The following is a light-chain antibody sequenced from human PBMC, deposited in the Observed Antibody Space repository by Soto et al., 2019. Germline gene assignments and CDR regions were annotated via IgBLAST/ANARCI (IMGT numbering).Light chain of an antibody. J-gene: IGLJ1*01. CDR1: SSDVGGYNY. V-gene: IGLV2-14*01. Sequence: QSALTQPASVSVSPGQSITISCTGTSSDVGGYNYVSWYQQHPGKAPKLMIYEVSNRPSGVSNRFSGSKSGNTASLTISGLQAEDEADYYCTSYTSSITYVFGTGTKVTVL. CDR2: EVS. CDR3: TSYTSSITYV.